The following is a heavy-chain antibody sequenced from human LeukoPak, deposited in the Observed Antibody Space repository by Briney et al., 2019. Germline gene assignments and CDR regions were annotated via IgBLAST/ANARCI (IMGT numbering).Heavy chain of an antibody. Sequence: ASVKVSCKGSGYTFTDSYLHWVRQAPGQGLEWMGWINPKIGGTNYAQKFQGRVTMTRNTSISTAYMELSSLRSEDTAVYYCARGFFGSSGYYYVHAFDIWGQGTMVTVSS. CDR3: ARGFFGSSGYYYVHAFDI. CDR1: GYTFTDSY. V-gene: IGHV1-2*02. J-gene: IGHJ3*02. D-gene: IGHD3-22*01. CDR2: INPKIGGT.